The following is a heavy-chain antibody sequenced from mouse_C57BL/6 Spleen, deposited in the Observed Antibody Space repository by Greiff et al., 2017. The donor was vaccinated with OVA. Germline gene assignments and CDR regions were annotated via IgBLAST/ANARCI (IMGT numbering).Heavy chain of an antibody. Sequence: VQLQQSGAELVRPGASVKLSCTASGFNIKDYYMHWVKQRPEQGLEWIGRIDPEDGDTEYAPKFQGKATMTADTSSNTAYLQLSSLTTEDTAVYYGTTSDITTVVGGDDWGQGTTLTVSS. CDR2: IDPEDGDT. V-gene: IGHV14-1*01. D-gene: IGHD1-1*01. CDR1: GFNIKDYY. J-gene: IGHJ2*01. CDR3: TTSDITTVVGGDD.